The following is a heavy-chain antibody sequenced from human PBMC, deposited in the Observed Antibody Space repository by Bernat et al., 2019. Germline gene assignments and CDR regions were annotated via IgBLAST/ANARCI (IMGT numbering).Heavy chain of an antibody. J-gene: IGHJ4*02. Sequence: QVQLVQSGAEVKKPGASVKVSCKASGYTFTSYGISWVRQAPGQGLEWMGWISAYNGNTNYAQKLQGRVTMTTDTTTSTDYMELRRLRSDDTVVYYCAGGGVEQRGKSRAVAPYDYWGQGTLVTVSS. V-gene: IGHV1-18*01. CDR3: AGGGVEQRGKSRAVAPYDY. D-gene: IGHD6-19*01. CDR2: ISAYNGNT. CDR1: GYTFTSYG.